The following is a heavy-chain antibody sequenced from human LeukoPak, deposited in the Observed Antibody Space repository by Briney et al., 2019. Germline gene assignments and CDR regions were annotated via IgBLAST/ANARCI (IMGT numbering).Heavy chain of an antibody. Sequence: SETLSLTCTVSGGSISSYYWSWIRQPPGKGLEWIGYIYYSGSTNYNPSLKSRVTISVDTSKNQFSLKLSSVTAANTAVYYCARTIPGGSPDYYYGMDVWGQGTTVTVSS. CDR1: GGSISSYY. V-gene: IGHV4-59*01. CDR3: ARTIPGGSPDYYYGMDV. D-gene: IGHD1-26*01. CDR2: IYYSGST. J-gene: IGHJ6*02.